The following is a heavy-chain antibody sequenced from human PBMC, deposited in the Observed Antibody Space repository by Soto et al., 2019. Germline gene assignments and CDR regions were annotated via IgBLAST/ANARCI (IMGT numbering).Heavy chain of an antibody. D-gene: IGHD5-12*01. CDR1: VGSFIGYY. CDR3: ARRGGLRSPYDY. J-gene: IGHJ4*02. V-gene: IGHV4-34*01. Sequence: PSETRSLTCSFYVGSFIGYYWSWLRQPPGKGLEWIVEINHSGSTNYNPSLKSRVTISVDTSKNQFSLKLSSVTAADTAVYYCARRGGLRSPYDYWGQGTLVTVSS. CDR2: INHSGST.